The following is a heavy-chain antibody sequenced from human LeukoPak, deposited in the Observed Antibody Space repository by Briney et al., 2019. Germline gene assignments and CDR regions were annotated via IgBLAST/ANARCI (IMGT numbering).Heavy chain of an antibody. CDR3: ATEYYYDSSGPTPLDY. CDR2: FDPEDGET. D-gene: IGHD3-22*01. Sequence: AASVKVSCKVSGYTLTELSMHWVRQAPGKGLEWMGGFDPEDGETIYAQKFQGRVTMTGDTSTDTAYMELSSLRSEDTAVYYCATEYYYDSSGPTPLDYWGQGTLVTVSS. V-gene: IGHV1-24*01. J-gene: IGHJ4*02. CDR1: GYTLTELS.